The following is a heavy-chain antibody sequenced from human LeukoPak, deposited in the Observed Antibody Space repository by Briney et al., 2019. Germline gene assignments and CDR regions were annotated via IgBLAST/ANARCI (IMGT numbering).Heavy chain of an antibody. J-gene: IGHJ5*02. Sequence: KPSETLSLTCAVFGYSISSGYSWGWIRQPPGKGLEWIGSIYHSGSTYYNPSLKSRVTLSVDTSKNQFSLKLSSVTAADTAVYYCARHGPESSSWPNWFDPWGQGILVTVSS. V-gene: IGHV4-38-2*01. CDR3: ARHGPESSSWPNWFDP. CDR1: GYSISSGYS. CDR2: IYHSGST. D-gene: IGHD6-13*01.